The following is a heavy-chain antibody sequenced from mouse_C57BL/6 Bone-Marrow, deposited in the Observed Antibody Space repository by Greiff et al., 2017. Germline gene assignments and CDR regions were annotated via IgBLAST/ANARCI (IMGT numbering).Heavy chain of an antibody. V-gene: IGHV14-4*01. Sequence: EVQLVESGAELVRPGASVKLSCTASGFNIKDDYMHWVKQRPEQGLEWIGWIDPENGDTEYASQFQGKATITTDTSSNTAYLQLSSLTAEDTAVYYCTTEFCDYGGQGTTLTVSS. CDR3: TTEFCDY. CDR1: GFNIKDDY. J-gene: IGHJ2*01. CDR2: IDPENGDT.